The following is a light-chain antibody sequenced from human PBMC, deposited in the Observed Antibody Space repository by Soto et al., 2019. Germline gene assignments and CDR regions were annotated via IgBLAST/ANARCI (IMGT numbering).Light chain of an antibody. Sequence: EIVMTQSPATLSVSPVERATLSCRASLSVSRNLAWYQQKPGQAPRLLIFDASTRATGIPDRFSGSGSGTDFTLTISRLEPEDFAVYYCQQYGGSPRTFGQGTQGGYQ. CDR1: LSVSRN. CDR3: QQYGGSPRT. CDR2: DAS. J-gene: IGKJ1*01. V-gene: IGKV3-20*01.